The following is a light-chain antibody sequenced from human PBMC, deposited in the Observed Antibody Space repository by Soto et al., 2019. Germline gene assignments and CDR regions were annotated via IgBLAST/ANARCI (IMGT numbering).Light chain of an antibody. V-gene: IGLV2-14*01. CDR2: DVS. CDR1: SRDVGCYNY. Sequence: QSVLTKPASVSGSPGQSITISCTGTSRDVGCYNYVSWYQQHPGKAPKLMIYDVSNRPSGVSNRFSGSKSGNTASLTISGLQAEDEADYYCSSYTSSSTYVFGTGTKVTVL. CDR3: SSYTSSSTYV. J-gene: IGLJ1*01.